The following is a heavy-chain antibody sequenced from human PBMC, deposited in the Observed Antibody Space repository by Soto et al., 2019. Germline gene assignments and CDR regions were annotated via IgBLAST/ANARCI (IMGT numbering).Heavy chain of an antibody. V-gene: IGHV4-4*02. CDR2: IYHSGST. CDR1: GGSISSSNW. D-gene: IGHD2-8*01. CDR3: ASQLGYCTNGVCYNFDY. J-gene: IGHJ4*02. Sequence: SETLSLTCAVSGGSISSSNWWSWVRQPPGKGLEWIGEIYHSGSTNYNPSLKSRVTISVDKSKNQFSLKLSSVTAADTAVYYCASQLGYCTNGVCYNFDYWGQGTLVTVSS.